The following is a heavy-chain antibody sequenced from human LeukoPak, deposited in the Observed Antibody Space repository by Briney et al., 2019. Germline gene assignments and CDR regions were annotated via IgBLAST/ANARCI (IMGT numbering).Heavy chain of an antibody. CDR1: GYSINSNSYH. Sequence: SETLSLTCTVSGYSINSNSYHWGWIRQPPGKGLEWIGTVYSTGNTYYTPSLKSRVTISVDTSNNQFSLKLTSVTAADTAVYYCARPHLTWRVEYFDPWGQGTLVTVSS. J-gene: IGHJ5*02. D-gene: IGHD3-16*01. CDR2: VYSTGNT. V-gene: IGHV4-39*01. CDR3: ARPHLTWRVEYFDP.